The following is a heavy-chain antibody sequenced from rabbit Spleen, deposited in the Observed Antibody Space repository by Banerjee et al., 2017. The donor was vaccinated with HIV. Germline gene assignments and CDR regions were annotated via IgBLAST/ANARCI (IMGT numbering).Heavy chain of an antibody. CDR1: GFDFSNFG. CDR2: IYPDYGST. D-gene: IGHD8-1*01. CDR3: AKDTGSSFSSYGMDL. V-gene: IGHV1S47*01. J-gene: IGHJ6*01. Sequence: QEQLVESGGGLVQPGGSLKLSCKASGFDFSNFGVSWVRQAPGKGLEWIAYIYPDYGSTDYASWVNGRFTISLDNAQNTVFLQMTSLTVADTATYFCAKDTGSSFSSYGMDLWGPGTLVTVS.